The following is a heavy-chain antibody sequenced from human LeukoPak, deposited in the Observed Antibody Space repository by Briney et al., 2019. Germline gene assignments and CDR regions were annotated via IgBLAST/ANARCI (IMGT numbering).Heavy chain of an antibody. CDR3: ARLRNDDSSGYYFEIDY. J-gene: IGHJ4*02. Sequence: AGGSLRLSCAASGFTFDDYGMSWVRQAPGKGLEWVSGINWNGGSTGYADSVKGRFTISRDNAKNSLYLQMNSLRAEDTAFYYCARLRNDDSSGYYFEIDYWGQGTLVTVSS. D-gene: IGHD3-22*01. CDR2: INWNGGST. CDR1: GFTFDDYG. V-gene: IGHV3-20*04.